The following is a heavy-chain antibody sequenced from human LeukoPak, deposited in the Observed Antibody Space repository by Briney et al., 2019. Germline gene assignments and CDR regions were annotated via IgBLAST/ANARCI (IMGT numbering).Heavy chain of an antibody. J-gene: IGHJ3*02. CDR1: GYTFTSYD. D-gene: IGHD3-22*01. Sequence: ASVKVSCKASGYTFTSYDINWVRQATGQGLEWMGWMNPNSGNTGYAQKFQGRVTMTRNTSISTAYMELSSLRSEDTAVYYCARGYDDSSGYGESEADAFDIWGQGTMVTVSS. V-gene: IGHV1-8*01. CDR3: ARGYDDSSGYGESEADAFDI. CDR2: MNPNSGNT.